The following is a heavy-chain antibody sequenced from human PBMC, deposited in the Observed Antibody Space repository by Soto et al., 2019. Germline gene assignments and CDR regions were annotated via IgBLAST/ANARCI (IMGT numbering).Heavy chain of an antibody. V-gene: IGHV1-46*01. J-gene: IGHJ6*04. CDR2: INPSGGST. CDR1: GYTFTSYY. CDR3: ARGGGSYSRYYYGMDV. Sequence: QVQLVQSGAEVKKPGASVKVSCKASGYTFTSYYMHWVRQAPGQGLEWMGLINPSGGSTSYAQKFQGRGIMTRDTSTSTVYMVLSSLRSEDTAVYYCARGGGSYSRYYYGMDVWGKGTTVTVSS. D-gene: IGHD1-26*01.